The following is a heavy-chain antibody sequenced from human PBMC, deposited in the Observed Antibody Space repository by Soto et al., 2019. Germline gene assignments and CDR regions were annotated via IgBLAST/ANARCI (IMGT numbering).Heavy chain of an antibody. V-gene: IGHV3-30*18. CDR3: AKERYSSSSPDFDY. D-gene: IGHD6-6*01. J-gene: IGHJ4*02. CDR1: GFTFSSYG. Sequence: QVQLVESGGGVVQPGRSLRLSCAASGFTFSSYGMHWVRQAPGKGLEWVAVISYDGSNKYYADSVKGRFTISRDNSKNTLYLQMTSLGTEDTAVYYCAKERYSSSSPDFDYWGQGTLVTVSS. CDR2: ISYDGSNK.